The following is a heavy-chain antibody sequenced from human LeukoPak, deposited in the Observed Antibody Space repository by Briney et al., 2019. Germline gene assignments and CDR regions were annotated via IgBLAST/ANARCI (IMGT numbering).Heavy chain of an antibody. CDR3: AKRGVVIRVILVGFHKEAYYFDS. V-gene: IGHV3-23*01. Sequence: GGSLRLSCAVSGITLSNYGMSWVRQAPGKGLEWVAGISDSGGSTNYADSVKGRFTISRDNPKNTLYLQMNSLRAEETAVYFCAKRGVVIRVILVGFHKEAYYFDSWGQGALVTVSS. J-gene: IGHJ4*02. CDR1: GITLSNYG. CDR2: ISDSGGST. D-gene: IGHD3-22*01.